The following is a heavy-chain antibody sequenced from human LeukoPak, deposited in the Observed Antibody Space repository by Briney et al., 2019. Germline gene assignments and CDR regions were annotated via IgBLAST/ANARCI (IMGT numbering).Heavy chain of an antibody. D-gene: IGHD6-13*01. CDR1: GFTFTSYW. V-gene: IGHV3-7*01. CDR2: INEDGGQK. CDR3: ASGTVAAAGLEY. Sequence: PGGSLRLSCAASGFTFTSYWMNWVRQAPGRGLEWMASINEDGGQKNYAVSVRGRFTISRNNAKNSLFLQMNSLKAEDTAVYYCASGTVAAAGLEYGGQGTLVTVSS. J-gene: IGHJ4*02.